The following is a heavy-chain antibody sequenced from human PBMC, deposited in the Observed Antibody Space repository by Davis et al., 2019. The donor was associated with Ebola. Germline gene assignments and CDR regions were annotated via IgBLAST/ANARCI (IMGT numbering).Heavy chain of an antibody. CDR3: ARSVLLWFGESLLGY. V-gene: IGHV3-30*03. CDR1: GFTFSNAW. Sequence: PGGSLRLSCAASGFTFSNAWMSWVRQAPGKGLEWVAVISYDGSNKYYADSVKGRFTISRDNSKNTLYLQMNSLRAEDTAVYYCARSVLLWFGESLLGYWGQGTLVTVSS. D-gene: IGHD3-10*01. CDR2: ISYDGSNK. J-gene: IGHJ4*02.